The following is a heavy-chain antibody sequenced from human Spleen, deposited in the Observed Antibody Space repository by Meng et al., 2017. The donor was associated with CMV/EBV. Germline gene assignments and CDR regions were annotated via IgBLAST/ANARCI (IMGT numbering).Heavy chain of an antibody. CDR2: INPNSGTT. CDR1: GYTFTGYY. V-gene: IGHV1-2*06. CDR3: ARDLRPGATIFGVRSVHYGMDV. J-gene: IGHJ6*02. D-gene: IGHD3-3*01. Sequence: GESLKISCKGSGYTFTGYYTHWVRQAPGQGLEWMGRINPNSGTTNYAQKFQGRVTMTRDTSISTAYMELSRLRSDDTAVYYCARDLRPGATIFGVRSVHYGMDVWGQGTTVTVSS.